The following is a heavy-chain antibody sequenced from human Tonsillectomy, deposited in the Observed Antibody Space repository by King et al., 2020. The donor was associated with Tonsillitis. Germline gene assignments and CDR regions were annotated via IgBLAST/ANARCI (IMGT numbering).Heavy chain of an antibody. Sequence: VQLVESGGGVVQPGRSLRLSCAASGFTFSSYAMHWVRQAPGKGLEWVAGISYDGSNKDYADSVKGRFTISRDNSKNTLYLQMNSLRTEDTAVYYCAIEANYVWGSYRYTYFDYWGQGTLVTVSS. CDR3: AIEANYVWGSYRYTYFDY. D-gene: IGHD3-16*02. J-gene: IGHJ4*02. CDR2: ISYDGSNK. V-gene: IGHV3-30*04. CDR1: GFTFSSYA.